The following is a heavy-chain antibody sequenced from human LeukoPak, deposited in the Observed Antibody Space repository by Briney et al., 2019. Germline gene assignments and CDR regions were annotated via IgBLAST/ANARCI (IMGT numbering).Heavy chain of an antibody. V-gene: IGHV4-59*01. Sequence: SETLSLTCTVSGGPISSYYWSWMRQPPGKELEGIGYIYYSGSTNYNPSLKSRVTISVDTSKNQFSLKLSSVTAADTAVYYCARDGTTGDAFDIWGQGTMVTVSS. J-gene: IGHJ3*02. CDR1: GGPISSYY. CDR3: ARDGTTGDAFDI. D-gene: IGHD4-17*01. CDR2: IYYSGST.